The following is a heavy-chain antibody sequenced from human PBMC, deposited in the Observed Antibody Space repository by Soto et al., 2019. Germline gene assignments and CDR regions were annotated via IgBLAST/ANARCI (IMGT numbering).Heavy chain of an antibody. D-gene: IGHD3-3*01. Sequence: QVQLVQSGAEVKKPGSSVKVSCKASGGTFSSYTISWVRQAPGQGLEWMGRIIPILGIANYAQKFQGRVMITADKCTTMAFMELSSLRSGDTAVYYCATECGRDYDCWSGYSPHYNCFDPCAQGPLLTASS. CDR2: IIPILGIA. CDR1: GGTFSSYT. J-gene: IGHJ5*02. V-gene: IGHV1-69*08. CDR3: ATECGRDYDCWSGYSPHYNCFDP.